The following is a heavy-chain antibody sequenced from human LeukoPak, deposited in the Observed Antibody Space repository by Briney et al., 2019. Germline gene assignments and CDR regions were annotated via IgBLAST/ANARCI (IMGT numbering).Heavy chain of an antibody. V-gene: IGHV3-11*01. CDR3: ARGPPEKYGSGWYLRRNYWYFDL. D-gene: IGHD6-19*01. J-gene: IGHJ2*01. Sequence: GGSLRLSCAASGFTFSDYYMSWIRQAPGKGLEWVSYISSSGSTIYYADSVKGRFTISRDNAKNSLYLQMNSLRAEDTAVYYCARGPPEKYGSGWYLRRNYWYFDLWGRGTLVTVSS. CDR2: ISSSGSTI. CDR1: GFTFSDYY.